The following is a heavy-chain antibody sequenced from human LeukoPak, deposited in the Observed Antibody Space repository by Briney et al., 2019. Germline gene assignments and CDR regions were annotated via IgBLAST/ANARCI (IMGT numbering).Heavy chain of an antibody. CDR1: GFTLGDHA. Sequence: PGGSLRLSCTTSGFTLGDHAMSWVRQAPGKGLGWVGFIRSDAYRGITEYAAPVKGRFTISRDDSKSVVYLQMNGLKSEDTAVYYCSRGPIQLWVHNGMDVWGQGTTVTVSS. J-gene: IGHJ6*02. CDR2: IRSDAYRGIT. D-gene: IGHD5-18*01. V-gene: IGHV3-49*04. CDR3: SRGPIQLWVHNGMDV.